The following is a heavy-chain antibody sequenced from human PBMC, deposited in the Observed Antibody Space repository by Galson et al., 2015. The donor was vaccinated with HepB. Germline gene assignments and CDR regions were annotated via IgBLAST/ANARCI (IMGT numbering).Heavy chain of an antibody. V-gene: IGHV1-69*06. Sequence: SVKVSCKASGGTFSSYAISWVRQAPGQGLEWMGGIIPIFGTANYAQKFQGRVTITADKSTSTVYMELSSLRSEDTAVYYCARSGTTILSYFDIWGQGTIVTVSS. CDR1: GGTFSSYA. CDR2: IIPIFGTA. CDR3: ARSGTTILSYFDI. D-gene: IGHD5-12*01. J-gene: IGHJ3*02.